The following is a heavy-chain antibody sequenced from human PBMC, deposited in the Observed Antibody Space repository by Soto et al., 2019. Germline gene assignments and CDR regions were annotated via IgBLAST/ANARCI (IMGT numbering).Heavy chain of an antibody. CDR2: IYYSGST. CDR1: GDSLNNYY. D-gene: IGHD6-19*01. Sequence: QVQLQESGPGLVEPSETLSLTCTVSGDSLNNYYWTWVRQPPGKSLEWIGYIYYSGSTNYNPSLKGRVNISVDTSKNQFSLKVISVTAADTAVYYCARSSGWDFDSWGQGALVTVSS. V-gene: IGHV4-59*01. CDR3: ARSSGWDFDS. J-gene: IGHJ4*02.